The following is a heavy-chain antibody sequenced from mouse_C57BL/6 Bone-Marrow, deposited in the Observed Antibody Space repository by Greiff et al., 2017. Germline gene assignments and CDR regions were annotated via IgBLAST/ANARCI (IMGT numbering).Heavy chain of an antibody. CDR2: LSSGGDYI. V-gene: IGHV5-9-1*02. CDR3: TRARGSYGDY. Sequence: EVKLVESGEGLVKPGGSLKLSCAASGFTFSSYAMSWVRQTPEKRLEWVAYLSSGGDYIYYADTVKGRFTISRDNARNPLYLQMSSLKSEDTAMYYCTRARGSYGDYWGQGTTLTVSS. J-gene: IGHJ2*01. CDR1: GFTFSSYA. D-gene: IGHD1-1*02.